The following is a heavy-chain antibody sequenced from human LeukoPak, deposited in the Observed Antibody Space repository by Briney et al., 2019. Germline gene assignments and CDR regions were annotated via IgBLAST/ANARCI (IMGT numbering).Heavy chain of an antibody. J-gene: IGHJ5*02. Sequence: GASVKVSCKASGYTFTSYYMHWVRQAPGQGLEWMGIINPSGGSTSCAQKFQGRVTMTRDTSTSTVYMELSSLRSEDTAVYYCARAPYCGGDCYPNWFDPWGQGTLVTVSS. V-gene: IGHV1-46*01. CDR1: GYTFTSYY. CDR2: INPSGGST. D-gene: IGHD2-21*02. CDR3: ARAPYCGGDCYPNWFDP.